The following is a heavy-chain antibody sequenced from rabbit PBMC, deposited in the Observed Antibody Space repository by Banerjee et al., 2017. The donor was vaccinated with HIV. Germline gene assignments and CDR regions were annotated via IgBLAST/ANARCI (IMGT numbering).Heavy chain of an antibody. CDR2: IYIGDGDT. D-gene: IGHD6-1*01. V-gene: IGHV1S40*01. CDR1: GFDFSSSDY. J-gene: IGHJ4*01. Sequence: QSLEESGGDLVQPEGSLTLTCKASGFDFSSSDYMCWVRQAPGKGLEWIACIYIGDGDTYYASWAKGRFTISKTSSTTVTLQMTSLTAADTATYFCARDTYIYAANAYAFKLWGPGTLVTVS. CDR3: ARDTYIYAANAYAFKL.